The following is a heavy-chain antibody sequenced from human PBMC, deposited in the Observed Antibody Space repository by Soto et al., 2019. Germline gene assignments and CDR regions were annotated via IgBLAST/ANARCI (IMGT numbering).Heavy chain of an antibody. J-gene: IGHJ4*02. CDR2: ISSDGDLR. Sequence: VPLLGSGGDLVKSGGSLRLSCEVSGFTFNNFAMSWVRQSPGKGLEWVSTISSDGDLRHYAESVKGRFTISRDNSKSSLFLQMNSLRAEDTALYFCAKVRQRFLDILTGATNFDSWGQGTLVTVSS. D-gene: IGHD3-9*01. V-gene: IGHV3-23*01. CDR3: AKVRQRFLDILTGATNFDS. CDR1: GFTFNNFA.